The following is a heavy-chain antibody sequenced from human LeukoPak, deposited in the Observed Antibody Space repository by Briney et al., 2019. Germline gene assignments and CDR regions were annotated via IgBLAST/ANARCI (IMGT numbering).Heavy chain of an antibody. J-gene: IGHJ4*02. CDR3: ARRIGTRFDY. V-gene: IGHV4-61*02. CDR1: GGSISSGSYF. Sequence: SETLSLTCTVSGGSISSGSYFWSWIRQPAGKGLEWIGRIYTSGSTNYNPSLKSRVTISVDTSKNQFSLKLSSVTAADTAVYYCARRIGTRFDYWGQGTLVTVSS. CDR2: IYTSGST. D-gene: IGHD2-15*01.